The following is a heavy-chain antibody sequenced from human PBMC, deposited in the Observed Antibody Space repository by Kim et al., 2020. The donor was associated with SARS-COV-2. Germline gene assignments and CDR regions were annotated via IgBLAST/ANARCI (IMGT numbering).Heavy chain of an antibody. D-gene: IGHD6-13*01. J-gene: IGHJ4*02. CDR3: ARVWPAAGLDY. CDR1: GGSFSGYY. Sequence: SETLSLTCAVYGGSFSGYYWSWIRQPPGKGLEWIGEINHSGSTNYNPSLKSRVTISVDTSKNQFSLKLSSVTAADTAVYYCARVWPAAGLDYCGQGTPVTVSS. V-gene: IGHV4-34*01. CDR2: INHSGST.